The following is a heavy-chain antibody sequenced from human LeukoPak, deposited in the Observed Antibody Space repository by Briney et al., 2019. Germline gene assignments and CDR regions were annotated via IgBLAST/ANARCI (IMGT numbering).Heavy chain of an antibody. Sequence: SVKVSCKASGYTFTSYGISWVRQAPGQGLEWMGWISAYNGNTHYAQKLQGRVTMTTDTSTSTAFMELRSLRSDGKAVVYCAIVNRQANTSGSPALPDYWGQGTLVTVSS. D-gene: IGHD1-26*01. J-gene: IGHJ4*02. CDR3: AIVNRQANTSGSPALPDY. CDR1: GYTFTSYG. V-gene: IGHV1-18*01. CDR2: ISAYNGNT.